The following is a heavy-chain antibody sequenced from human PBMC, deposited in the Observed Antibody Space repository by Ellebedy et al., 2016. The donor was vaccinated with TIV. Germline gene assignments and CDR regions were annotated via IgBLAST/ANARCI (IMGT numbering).Heavy chain of an antibody. CDR3: ARAPLKSSSGWYNPTFYYYYMDV. J-gene: IGHJ6*03. D-gene: IGHD6-19*01. V-gene: IGHV1-18*01. Sequence: ASVKVSCXASGYTFINYDITWVRQAPGQGLEWMGGISVYTGDTNYAQKVQGRVTMTTDASTSTAYMELRSLRSDDTAVYYCARAPLKSSSGWYNPTFYYYYMDVWGKGTTVTVSS. CDR2: ISVYTGDT. CDR1: GYTFINYD.